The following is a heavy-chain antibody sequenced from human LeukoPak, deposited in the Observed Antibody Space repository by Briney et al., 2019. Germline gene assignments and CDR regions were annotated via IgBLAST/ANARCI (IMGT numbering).Heavy chain of an antibody. D-gene: IGHD5-24*01. CDR3: AKSGYNRFDY. Sequence: PSETLSLTCGVSGGSFSFYYWSWIRQPPGKGLEWVSNISGSGGSSGGDTYYADSVKGRFTISRDNSKSTLYLQMNSLRAEDTAVYYCAKSGYNRFDYWGQGTLLTVSS. CDR2: ISGSGGSSGGDT. V-gene: IGHV3-23*01. J-gene: IGHJ4*02. CDR1: GGSFSFYY.